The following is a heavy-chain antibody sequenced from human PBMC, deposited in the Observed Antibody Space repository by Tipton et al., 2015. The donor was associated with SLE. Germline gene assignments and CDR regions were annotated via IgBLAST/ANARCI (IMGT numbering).Heavy chain of an antibody. CDR1: GGSINSNY. D-gene: IGHD3-3*01. CDR2: ISDGGGT. CDR3: ARDGWEWFRGEDV. V-gene: IGHV4-59*12. Sequence: TLSLTCSVSGGSINSNYWIWIRQPPGKGLEWIGYISDGGGTNHNPSLKSRVAISVDPAKNQFSLKLTSVTAADTAVYYCARDGWEWFRGEDVWGTGTTVTVSS. J-gene: IGHJ6*04.